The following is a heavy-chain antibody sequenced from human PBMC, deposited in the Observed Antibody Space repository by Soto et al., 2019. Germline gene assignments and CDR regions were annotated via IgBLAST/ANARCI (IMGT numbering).Heavy chain of an antibody. CDR3: ARQIYDSDTGPNFQYYFDS. V-gene: IGHV5-10-1*01. CDR1: GYSFAGYW. CDR2: IDPSDSQT. J-gene: IGHJ4*02. Sequence: GEALKISCKGSGYSFAGYWITWVRQKPGKGLEWMGRIDPSDSQTYYSPSFRGHVTISATKSIATVFLQWSSLRASDTAMYYCARQIYDSDTGPNFQYYFDSWGQGTPVTVSS. D-gene: IGHD3-22*01.